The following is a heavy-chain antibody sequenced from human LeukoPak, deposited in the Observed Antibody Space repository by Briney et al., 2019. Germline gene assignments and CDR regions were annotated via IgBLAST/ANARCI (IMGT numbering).Heavy chain of an antibody. CDR2: ISWNSGSI. J-gene: IGHJ4*02. CDR3: AKEGRKTGNTYGYEFDS. CDR1: GFTFDDYA. D-gene: IGHD5-18*01. V-gene: IGHV3-9*01. Sequence: GGSLRLSCAASGFTFDDYAMHWVRQAPGKGLEWVSGISWNSGSIGYADSVKGRFTISRDNAKNSLYLQMNSLRAEDTALYYCAKEGRKTGNTYGYEFDSWGQGTLVTVSS.